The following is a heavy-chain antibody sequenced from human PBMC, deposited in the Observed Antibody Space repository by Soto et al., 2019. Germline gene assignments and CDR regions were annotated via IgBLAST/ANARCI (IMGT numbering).Heavy chain of an antibody. CDR1: GFSLNGNGVG. Sequence: SGPTLVNPTQTLTLTCNFSGFSLNGNGVGVGWIRQPPGKALEWLALIYWAGDLRYSPALKSRLTITQDPSKDQVVITMTNIDTTDSSTYYCAHGYVQLLSYFHSFDSWGQGIRVTVSS. CDR2: IYWAGDL. CDR3: AHGYVQLLSYFHSFDS. D-gene: IGHD5-12*01. V-gene: IGHV2-5*02. J-gene: IGHJ4*02.